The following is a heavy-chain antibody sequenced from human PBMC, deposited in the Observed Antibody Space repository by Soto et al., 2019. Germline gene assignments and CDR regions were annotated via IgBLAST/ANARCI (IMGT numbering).Heavy chain of an antibody. CDR1: GFTFSTYT. D-gene: IGHD1-26*01. V-gene: IGHV3-21*01. CDR2: INGRSNYV. CDR3: AREDGVVGSSSAFDH. Sequence: GGSLRLSCVFSGFTFSTYTMNWVRQAPGKGLEWVSSINGRSNYVYYADSVKGRFTISRDNAKNSLYLQMNRLRAEDTAIYYCAREDGVVGSSSAFDHWGLGTLVTVSS. J-gene: IGHJ4*02.